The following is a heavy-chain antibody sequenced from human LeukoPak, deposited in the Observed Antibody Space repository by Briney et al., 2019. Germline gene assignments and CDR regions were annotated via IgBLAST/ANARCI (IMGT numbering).Heavy chain of an antibody. J-gene: IGHJ4*02. CDR2: IGTAGDT. Sequence: PGGSLRLSCAASGFTFSSYDMHWVRQATGKGLEWVSAIGTAGDTYYPGSVKGRFTISRENAKNSLYLQMNSLRAEDTAVYYCAKDRGITFGGVIVPYFDYWGQGTLVTVSS. CDR1: GFTFSSYD. D-gene: IGHD3-16*02. CDR3: AKDRGITFGGVIVPYFDY. V-gene: IGHV3-13*01.